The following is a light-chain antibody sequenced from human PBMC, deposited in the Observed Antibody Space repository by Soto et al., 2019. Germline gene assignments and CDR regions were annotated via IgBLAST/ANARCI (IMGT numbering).Light chain of an antibody. Sequence: DIQITQSPSSLSASVGDRVTITCRASQSISSYLNWYHQKPGKAPRLLIYAASSLHTGVPSRFSGSGSGTDFPLTISSLQPEDFATYYCQQSYSTPRTFGQGTKVEIK. J-gene: IGKJ1*01. CDR3: QQSYSTPRT. CDR2: AAS. CDR1: QSISSY. V-gene: IGKV1-39*01.